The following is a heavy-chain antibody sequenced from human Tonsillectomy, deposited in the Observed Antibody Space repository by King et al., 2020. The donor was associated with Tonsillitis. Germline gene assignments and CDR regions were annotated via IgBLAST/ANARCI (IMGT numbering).Heavy chain of an antibody. CDR3: ATPVVITKSHAFDI. V-gene: IGHV3-21*01. D-gene: IGHD3-22*01. CDR2: IRSSSYYI. Sequence: VQLVESGGGLVKPGGSLRLSCAASGFTFSSYNMNWVRQAPGKGLEWVSSIRSSSYYIYFADSVKGRFTISRDNAKYSLYLQMKSLRAEVTAVYYCATPVVITKSHAFDIWGQGTTVTVSS. CDR1: GFTFSSYN. J-gene: IGHJ3*02.